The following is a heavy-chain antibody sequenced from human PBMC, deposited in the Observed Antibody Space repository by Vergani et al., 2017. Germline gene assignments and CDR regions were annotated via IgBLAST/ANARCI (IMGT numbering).Heavy chain of an antibody. J-gene: IGHJ3*02. CDR1: GGTFSSYT. V-gene: IGHV1-69*02. D-gene: IGHD2-2*01. Sequence: QVQLVQSGAEVKKPGSSVKVSCKASGGTFSSYTISWVRQAPGQGLEWMGRIIPILGIANYAQKFQGRVTITADKSTSTAYMELSSLRSEDTAVYYCATGGHCSSTSCYFNAFDIWGQGTMVTVSS. CDR2: IIPILGIA. CDR3: ATGGHCSSTSCYFNAFDI.